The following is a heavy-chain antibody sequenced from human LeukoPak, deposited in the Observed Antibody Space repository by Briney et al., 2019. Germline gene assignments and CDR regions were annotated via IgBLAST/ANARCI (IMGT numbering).Heavy chain of an antibody. CDR1: GFTFSSYS. J-gene: IGHJ5*02. D-gene: IGHD3-10*01. Sequence: PGGSLRLSCAASGFTFSSYSMNWVRQAPGKGLEWVSSISGSSSYIYYADSVKGRFTISRDNAKNSLYLQMNSLRAEDTAVYYCARDREFDPWGQGTLVTVSS. V-gene: IGHV3-21*01. CDR2: ISGSSSYI. CDR3: ARDREFDP.